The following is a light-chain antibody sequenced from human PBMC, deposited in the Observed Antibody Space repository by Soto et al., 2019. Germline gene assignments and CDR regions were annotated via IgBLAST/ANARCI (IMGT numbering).Light chain of an antibody. J-gene: IGKJ1*01. CDR2: GAS. Sequence: EIVLTQSPGTLSLSPGERATLSCRASQSVSSSYLAWYQQKPGQAPRLLIYGASSRATGIPDRFSGSGSGTDFTLIINRLEPEDFAVYFCQHFGNSRWTFGQGTRVEIK. V-gene: IGKV3-20*01. CDR1: QSVSSSY. CDR3: QHFGNSRWT.